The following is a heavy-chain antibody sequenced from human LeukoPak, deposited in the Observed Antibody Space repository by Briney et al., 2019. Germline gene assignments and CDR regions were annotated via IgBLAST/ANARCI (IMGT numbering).Heavy chain of an antibody. CDR1: GLTFSSYW. Sequence: GGSLRLSCAASGLTFSSYWMTWVRQAPGKGLEWVSVISGDGASTYYADSVKGRFTISRDTSKDFLYLQMNSLTTDDTALYYCAKVRYRGSYFDYWGQGTLVTVSS. V-gene: IGHV3-43*02. D-gene: IGHD1-26*01. CDR3: AKVRYRGSYFDY. CDR2: ISGDGAST. J-gene: IGHJ4*02.